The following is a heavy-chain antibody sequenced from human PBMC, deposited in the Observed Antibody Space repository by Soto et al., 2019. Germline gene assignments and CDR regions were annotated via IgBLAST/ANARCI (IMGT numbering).Heavy chain of an antibody. CDR2: IYYSGST. CDR3: ARFFVRKLTGGFDY. Sequence: SETLSLTCTVSGGSISSGGYYWSWIRQHPGKGLEWIGYIYYSGSTYYNPSLKSRVTISVDTSKNQFSLKLSSVTAADTAVYYCARFFVRKLTGGFDYWGQGTLVTVS. D-gene: IGHD7-27*01. J-gene: IGHJ4*02. CDR1: GGSISSGGYY. V-gene: IGHV4-31*03.